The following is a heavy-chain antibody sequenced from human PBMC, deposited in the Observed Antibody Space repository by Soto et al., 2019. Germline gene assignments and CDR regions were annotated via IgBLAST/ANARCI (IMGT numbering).Heavy chain of an antibody. J-gene: IGHJ4*02. CDR3: ARGTLWFGELLFVFDY. D-gene: IGHD3-10*01. Sequence: ASVKVSCKASGYTFTSYGISWVRQAPGQGLEWMGWIGAYNGNTNYAQKLQGRVTMTTDTSTSTAYMELRSLRSDDTAVYYCARGTLWFGELLFVFDYWGQGTLVTVSS. CDR2: IGAYNGNT. V-gene: IGHV1-18*04. CDR1: GYTFTSYG.